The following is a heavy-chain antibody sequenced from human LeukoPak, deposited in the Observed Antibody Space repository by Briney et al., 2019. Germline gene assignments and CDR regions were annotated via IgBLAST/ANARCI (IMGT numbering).Heavy chain of an antibody. D-gene: IGHD3-9*01. CDR3: ARGGSDILTQHDY. J-gene: IGHJ4*02. CDR1: GFTFSYYT. Sequence: GGSLRLSCAASGFTFSYYTMNWVRQAPGMGPEWVSYISSDTGSTIYYADSVKGRFTISRDNAKNSLYLQMNSLRDEDTAMYYCARGGSDILTQHDYWGQGTLVTVSS. CDR2: ISSDTGSTI. V-gene: IGHV3-48*02.